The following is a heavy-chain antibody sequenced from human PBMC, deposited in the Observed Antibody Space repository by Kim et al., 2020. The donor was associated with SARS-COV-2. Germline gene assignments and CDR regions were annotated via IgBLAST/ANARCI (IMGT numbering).Heavy chain of an antibody. Sequence: FQGRVTMTRDTSTSTVYMELSSLRSEDTAVYYCARETLDGYSYEGDAFDIWGQGTMVTFSS. J-gene: IGHJ3*02. CDR3: ARETLDGYSYEGDAFDI. D-gene: IGHD5-18*01. V-gene: IGHV1-46*01.